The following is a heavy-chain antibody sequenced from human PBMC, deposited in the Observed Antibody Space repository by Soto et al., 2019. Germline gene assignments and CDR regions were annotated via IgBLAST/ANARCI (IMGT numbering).Heavy chain of an antibody. D-gene: IGHD6-6*01. CDR3: ARQGGSSGIWYLDY. CDR2: TSYDENYK. J-gene: IGHJ4*02. Sequence: QVQLVESGGGVVQPGRSLRLSCAASGFTFSGYAMHWVRQAPGKGLEWVAATSYDENYKYYADSVKGRFTISRDNSKNTLFLQMNSLRTEDTAVYYCARQGGSSGIWYLDYWGQGSLVTVSS. CDR1: GFTFSGYA. V-gene: IGHV3-30*04.